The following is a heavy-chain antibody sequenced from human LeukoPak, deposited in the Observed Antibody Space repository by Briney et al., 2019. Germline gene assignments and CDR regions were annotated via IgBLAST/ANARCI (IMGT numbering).Heavy chain of an antibody. D-gene: IGHD3-22*01. V-gene: IGHV3-11*01. Sequence: GGSLRLSCAASGFTFSDYYMSWIRQAPGKGREWVSYISSSGSTIYYADSVKGRFTISRDNAKNSLYLQMNSLRAEDTAVYYSARDWVTMIADYWGQGTLVTVSS. CDR2: ISSSGSTI. CDR1: GFTFSDYY. CDR3: ARDWVTMIADY. J-gene: IGHJ4*02.